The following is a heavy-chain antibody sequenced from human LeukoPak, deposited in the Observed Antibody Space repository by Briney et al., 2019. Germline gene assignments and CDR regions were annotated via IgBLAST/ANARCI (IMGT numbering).Heavy chain of an antibody. CDR3: ARVIGMIAAAGTFDY. J-gene: IGHJ4*02. V-gene: IGHV3-21*01. CDR2: ISSSSSYI. CDR1: GFTFSSYS. D-gene: IGHD6-13*01. Sequence: GGSLRLSCAASGFTFSSYSMNWVRQAPGKGLEWVSSISSSSSYIYYADSVKGRFTISRDNAKNSLYLQMNSLRAEDTAVYYCARVIGMIAAAGTFDYWGQGTLVTVSS.